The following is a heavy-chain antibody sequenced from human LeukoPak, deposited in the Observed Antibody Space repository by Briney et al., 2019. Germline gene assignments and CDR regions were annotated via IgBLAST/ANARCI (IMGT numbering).Heavy chain of an antibody. J-gene: IGHJ6*03. CDR3: AKAGVTMVRGANNYYYYYMDV. D-gene: IGHD3-10*01. V-gene: IGHV3-23*01. Sequence: GGSLRLSCAASGFTFSIYAMSWVRQAPGKGLEWVSAISGGRDNTYYADSVKGRFTISRDTSKNTLYLQMNSLRAEDTAVYYCAKAGVTMVRGANNYYYYYMDVWGKGTTVTISS. CDR2: ISGGRDNT. CDR1: GFTFSIYA.